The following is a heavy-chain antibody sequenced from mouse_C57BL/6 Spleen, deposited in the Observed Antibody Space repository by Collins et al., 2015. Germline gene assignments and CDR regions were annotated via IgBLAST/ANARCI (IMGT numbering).Heavy chain of an antibody. Sequence: QVQLKQSGAELVRPGASVKLSCKASGYTFTDYYINWVKQRPGQGLEWIARIYPGSGNTYYNEKFKGKATLTAEKSSSTAYMQLSSLTSEDSAVYFCAREGSYGNYYFDYWGQGTTLTVSS. J-gene: IGHJ2*01. CDR1: GYTFTDYY. CDR2: IYPGSGNT. V-gene: IGHV1-76*01. CDR3: AREGSYGNYYFDY. D-gene: IGHD2-1*01.